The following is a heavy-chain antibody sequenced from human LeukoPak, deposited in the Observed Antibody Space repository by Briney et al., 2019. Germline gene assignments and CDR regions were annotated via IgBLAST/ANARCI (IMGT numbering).Heavy chain of an antibody. D-gene: IGHD3-22*01. CDR3: ARDNGYYYDSSGYYRY. Sequence: PSETLSLTCTVSGGSISSSSYYWGWIRQPPGKGLEWIGSIYYSGSTYYNPSLKSRVTISVDTSKNQFSLKLSSVTAADTAVYYCARDNGYYYDSSGYYRYWGQGTLVTVSS. CDR1: GGSISSSSYY. J-gene: IGHJ4*02. CDR2: IYYSGST. V-gene: IGHV4-39*02.